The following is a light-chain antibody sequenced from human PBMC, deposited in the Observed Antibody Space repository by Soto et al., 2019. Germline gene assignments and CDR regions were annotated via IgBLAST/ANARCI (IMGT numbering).Light chain of an antibody. V-gene: IGKV3-15*01. J-gene: IGKJ4*01. Sequence: EIVMTQSPATLSVSPGERATLSCRASQSVSSNLAWYQQKPGQAPRLLIYGASTSATGSPASFSGSGSGTEFTLTISSLQSEDFAVYYCQQYNNWPPLTFGGGTKVEIK. CDR3: QQYNNWPPLT. CDR1: QSVSSN. CDR2: GAS.